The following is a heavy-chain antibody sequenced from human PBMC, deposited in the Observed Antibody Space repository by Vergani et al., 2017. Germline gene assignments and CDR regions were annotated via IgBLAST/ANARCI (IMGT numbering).Heavy chain of an antibody. CDR3: ARISGGSAPYLHY. J-gene: IGHJ1*01. V-gene: IGHV3-7*01. D-gene: IGHD2-15*01. Sequence: EVQLQESGGGLVKPGGSLRVSCAASGFSFSTYSINWVRLAPGKGLDWVASIKRDGTETFYVDSVKGRFTISRDNAKTTLYLQMNSLRDEDRGVYYCARISGGSAPYLHYWGQGTLVTVAS. CDR2: IKRDGTET. CDR1: GFSFSTYS.